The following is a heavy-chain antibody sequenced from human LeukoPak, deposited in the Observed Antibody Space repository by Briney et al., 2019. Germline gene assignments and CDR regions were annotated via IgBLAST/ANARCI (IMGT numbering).Heavy chain of an antibody. Sequence: ASVKVSCKASGYTFTGYYMHWVRQAPGQGLEWMGWINPNSGGTNYAQKFQGRVTMTRDTSTSTAYMELSRLRSDDTAVYYCARGGHHRGYSGYDYPDYWGQGTLVTVSS. V-gene: IGHV1-2*02. J-gene: IGHJ4*02. D-gene: IGHD5-12*01. CDR3: ARGGHHRGYSGYDYPDY. CDR2: INPNSGGT. CDR1: GYTFTGYY.